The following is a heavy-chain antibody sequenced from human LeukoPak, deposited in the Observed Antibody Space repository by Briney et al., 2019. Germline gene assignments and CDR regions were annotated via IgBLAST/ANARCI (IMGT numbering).Heavy chain of an antibody. CDR2: INTNTGNP. Sequence: ASVKVSCKASGYTFTSYAMNWVRQAPGQGLEWMGWINTNTGNPTYAQGFTGRFVFSLDTSVSTAYLQISSLKAEDTAVYYCARVAQYYYDSSGYYADYWGQGTLVTVSS. J-gene: IGHJ4*02. CDR3: ARVAQYYYDSSGYYADY. CDR1: GYTFTSYA. D-gene: IGHD3-22*01. V-gene: IGHV7-4-1*02.